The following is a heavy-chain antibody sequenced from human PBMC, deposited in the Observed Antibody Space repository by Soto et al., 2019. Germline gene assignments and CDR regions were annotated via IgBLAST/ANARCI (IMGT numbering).Heavy chain of an antibody. J-gene: IGHJ4*02. Sequence: QVQLVESGGGVVQPGRSLRLSCAASGFIFSGFGMHWVRQAPGKGLEWVAVIRHDGRDAYYAESVKGRFTVSRDNMKNTMELEMSRLKSEDRAVYYCVKDGEYFGQFDSWGQGTLVTVSS. D-gene: IGHD3-9*01. CDR3: VKDGEYFGQFDS. V-gene: IGHV3-30*18. CDR2: IRHDGRDA. CDR1: GFIFSGFG.